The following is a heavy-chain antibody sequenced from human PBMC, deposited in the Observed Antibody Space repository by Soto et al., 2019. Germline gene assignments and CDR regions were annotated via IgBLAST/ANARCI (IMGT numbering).Heavy chain of an antibody. CDR2: ISYDGSNK. V-gene: IGHV3-30*18. CDR1: GFTFSSYG. CDR3: GKYGSGPEIDY. D-gene: IGHD3-10*01. J-gene: IGHJ4*02. Sequence: GGSLRLSCAASGFTFSSYGMHWVRQAPGKGLEWVAVISYDGSNKYYADSVKGRFTISRDNSKNTLYLQMNSLRAEDTAVYYCGKYGSGPEIDYWGQGTLVTVSS.